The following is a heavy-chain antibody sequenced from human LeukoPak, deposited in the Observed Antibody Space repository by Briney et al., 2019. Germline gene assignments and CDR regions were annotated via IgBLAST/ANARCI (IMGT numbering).Heavy chain of an antibody. J-gene: IGHJ4*02. Sequence: ASVKVSCKASGYTFTSYDINWVRQATGQGLERMGWMNPNRGNTGYAQKFQGRVTMTRNTSISTAYMELSSLRSEDTAVYYCARGGRYSSGWYYFDYWGQGTLVTVSS. D-gene: IGHD6-19*01. CDR3: ARGGRYSSGWYYFDY. V-gene: IGHV1-8*01. CDR2: MNPNRGNT. CDR1: GYTFTSYD.